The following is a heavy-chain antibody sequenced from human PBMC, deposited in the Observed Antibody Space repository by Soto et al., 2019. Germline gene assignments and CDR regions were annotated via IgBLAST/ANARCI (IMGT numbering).Heavy chain of an antibody. CDR2: IWYDGSNK. V-gene: IGHV3-33*01. D-gene: IGHD1-26*01. CDR1: GFTFRNYG. J-gene: IGHJ2*01. Sequence: QVQLVESGGGVVQPGRSLRLSCEASGFTFRNYGMHWVRQAPGKGLEWVAVIWYDGSNKYYADSVKGRFTISRDNSKNTLYLQINSLRAEDTAVYYCARDIRSSYFDLWGRGTLVTVSS. CDR3: ARDIRSSYFDL.